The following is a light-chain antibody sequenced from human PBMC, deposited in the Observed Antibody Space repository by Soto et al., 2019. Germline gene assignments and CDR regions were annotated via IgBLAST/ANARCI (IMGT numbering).Light chain of an antibody. CDR3: SSYTSSSTDV. CDR2: EVS. CDR1: SSDVGGYNS. V-gene: IGLV2-14*01. J-gene: IGLJ1*01. Sequence: QSVLTQPASVSGSPGQSITISCTGTSSDVGGYNSVSWYQQHPGKAPKLVIYEVSNRPSGVSDRFSGSKSGNTASLTISGLQTEDEADYYCSSYTSSSTDVVGTGTKLTVL.